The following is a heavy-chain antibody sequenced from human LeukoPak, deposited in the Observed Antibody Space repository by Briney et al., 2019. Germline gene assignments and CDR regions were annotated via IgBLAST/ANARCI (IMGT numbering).Heavy chain of an antibody. CDR1: GFTFDDYA. Sequence: PGGSLRLSCAASGFTFDDYAMHWVRQAPGKGLEWVSGISWNSGSIGYADSVKGRFTISRDKSKNTLYLQMNSVRAEDTAVYYCARVWQWPSWFDPWGQGTLVTVSS. V-gene: IGHV3-9*01. CDR2: ISWNSGSI. D-gene: IGHD6-19*01. J-gene: IGHJ5*02. CDR3: ARVWQWPSWFDP.